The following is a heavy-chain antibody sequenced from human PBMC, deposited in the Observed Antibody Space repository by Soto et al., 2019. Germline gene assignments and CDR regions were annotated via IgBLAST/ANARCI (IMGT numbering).Heavy chain of an antibody. CDR3: ARDLPTPPSYGYFDWFPRPNWFDP. V-gene: IGHV3-7*05. Sequence: PGGSLRLSCAASGFTFSSYWMSWVRQAPGKGLEWVANIKQDGSEKYYVDSVKGRFTISRDNAKNSLYLQMNSLRAEDTAVYYCARDLPTPPSYGYFDWFPRPNWFDPWGQGTLVTVSS. CDR2: IKQDGSEK. J-gene: IGHJ5*02. D-gene: IGHD3-9*01. CDR1: GFTFSSYW.